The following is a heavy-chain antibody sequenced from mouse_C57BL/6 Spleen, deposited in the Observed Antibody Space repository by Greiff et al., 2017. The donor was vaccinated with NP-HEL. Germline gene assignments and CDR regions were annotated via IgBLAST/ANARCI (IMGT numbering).Heavy chain of an antibody. CDR1: GFNIKNTY. D-gene: IGHD1-1*01. CDR2: IDPANGNT. CDR3: ARREFITTVVDWYFDV. J-gene: IGHJ1*03. Sequence: EVQLQQSVAELVRPGASVKLSCTASGFNIKNTYMHWVKQRPEQGLEWIGRIDPANGNTKYAPKFQGNATITADTSSNPAYLQLSSLTAEDTAIYYGARREFITTVVDWYFDVWGTGTTVTVSS. V-gene: IGHV14-3*01.